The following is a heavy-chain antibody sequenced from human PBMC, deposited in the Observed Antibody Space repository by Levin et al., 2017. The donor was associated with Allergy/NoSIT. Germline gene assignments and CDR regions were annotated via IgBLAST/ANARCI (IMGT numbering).Heavy chain of an antibody. V-gene: IGHV3-53*05. Sequence: PGGSLRLSCAASGFTVSRNYMSWVRQAPGKGLDWVSVIYAGGDTYYADSVEGRFTISRDNSKNTVFLQMNSLRAEDTAVYYCARDPYCGGDCPDAFDIWGQGTMVTVSS. CDR1: GFTVSRNY. CDR3: ARDPYCGGDCPDAFDI. D-gene: IGHD2-21*02. CDR2: IYAGGDT. J-gene: IGHJ3*02.